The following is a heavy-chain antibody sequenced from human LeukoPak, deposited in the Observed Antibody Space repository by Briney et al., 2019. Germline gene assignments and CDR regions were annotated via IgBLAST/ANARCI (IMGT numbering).Heavy chain of an antibody. CDR2: ISSSRTDI. Sequence: GGSLRLSCAASGFTFSRYSMNWVRRAPGKGLEWVSSISSSRTDIYNADSVKGRFTISRDNAKNTLYLQMNSLRAEDTAVYYCAKDLRPPTYYYDSSGSMGVLDYWGQGTLVTVSS. V-gene: IGHV3-21*01. CDR3: AKDLRPPTYYYDSSGSMGVLDY. CDR1: GFTFSRYS. D-gene: IGHD3-22*01. J-gene: IGHJ4*02.